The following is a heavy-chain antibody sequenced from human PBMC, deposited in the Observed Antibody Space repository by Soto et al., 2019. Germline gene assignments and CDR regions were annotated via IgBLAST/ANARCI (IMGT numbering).Heavy chain of an antibody. D-gene: IGHD6-13*01. V-gene: IGHV5-51*01. CDR1: GYSFLNYW. Sequence: GESLKISCKGSGYSFLNYWIGWVRQMPGKDLEWIGIIYPDDSETRYSPSFQGRVTISADKSISTAYLQWSSLKASDTAMYYCARTSAAGKNYNGMDVWGQGTTVTVSS. J-gene: IGHJ6*02. CDR3: ARTSAAGKNYNGMDV. CDR2: IYPDDSET.